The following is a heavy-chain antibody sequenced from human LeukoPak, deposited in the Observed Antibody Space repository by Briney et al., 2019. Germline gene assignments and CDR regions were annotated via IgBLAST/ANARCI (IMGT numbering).Heavy chain of an antibody. CDR2: IYYSGST. CDR1: GGSISSSSYY. D-gene: IGHD1-26*01. Sequence: SETPSLTCTVSGGSISSSSYYWGWIRQPPGKGLEWIGSIYYSGSTYYNPSLKSRVTISVDTSKSQFSLKLSSVTAADTAVYYCAGRSGSYYAFDIWGQGTMVTVSS. V-gene: IGHV4-39*05. CDR3: AGRSGSYYAFDI. J-gene: IGHJ3*02.